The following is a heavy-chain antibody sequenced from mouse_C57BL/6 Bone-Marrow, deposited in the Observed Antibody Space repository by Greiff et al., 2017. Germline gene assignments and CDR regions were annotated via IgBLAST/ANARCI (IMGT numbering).Heavy chain of an antibody. CDR2: IYPGSGST. D-gene: IGHD2-12*01. V-gene: IGHV1-55*01. J-gene: IGHJ3*01. Sequence: VQLQQPGAELVKPGASVKMSCKASGYTFTSYWITWVKQRPGQGLEWIGDIYPGSGSTNYNEKFKSKATLTVDTSSSTAYMQLSSLTSEDSAVYYCASGGDSYDRDFAYWGQGTLVTVSA. CDR3: ASGGDSYDRDFAY. CDR1: GYTFTSYW.